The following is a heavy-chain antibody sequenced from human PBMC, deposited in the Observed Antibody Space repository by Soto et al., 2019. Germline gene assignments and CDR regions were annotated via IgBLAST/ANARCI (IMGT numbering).Heavy chain of an antibody. CDR2: IYWDDEK. Sequence: QITLKESGPTLVKPTQPLTLTCTFSGFSLSSSGVGVGWIRQPPGKALEWLALIYWDDEKRYSQSLKSRLTIPKDTSKNQVVLTITNMDPVDTATYYCTHRRETSHWIGKLLYHASWFDPWGQGTLVTVSS. V-gene: IGHV2-5*02. D-gene: IGHD3-10*01. CDR1: GFSLSSSGVG. J-gene: IGHJ5*02. CDR3: THRRETSHWIGKLLYHASWFDP.